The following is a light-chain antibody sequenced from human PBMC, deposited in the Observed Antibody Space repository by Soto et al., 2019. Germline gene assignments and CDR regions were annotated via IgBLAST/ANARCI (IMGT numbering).Light chain of an antibody. CDR2: GAS. CDR1: QTLRRTY. CDR3: HQYDNAPQT. V-gene: IGKV3-20*01. J-gene: IGKJ2*01. Sequence: EIVLMQSPGTLSLSPGERATLSCRASQTLRRTYIAWYQQKPGQAPRVIIYGASTRATGIPDRFSGSGSGTDFSITISRLEPEAFVVYYCHQYDNAPQTYGQGTKVEIK.